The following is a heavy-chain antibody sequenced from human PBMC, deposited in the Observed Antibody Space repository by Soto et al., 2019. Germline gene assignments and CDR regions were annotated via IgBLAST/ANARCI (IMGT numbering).Heavy chain of an antibody. D-gene: IGHD2-21*02. CDR1: GYTFTNYY. V-gene: IGHV1-46*01. CDR3: ARDTSRHRVVVTASHDAFDI. CDR2: INPSVGTT. J-gene: IGHJ3*02. Sequence: QVQLVQSGAEVKKPGASVKVSCKASGYTFTNYYMHWVRQAPGQGLEWMGIINPSVGTTRYAQKFQGRVTMTRDTSPNSVYMELSSLGSDDTAVYFCARDTSRHRVVVTASHDAFDIWGQGTLVTVSS.